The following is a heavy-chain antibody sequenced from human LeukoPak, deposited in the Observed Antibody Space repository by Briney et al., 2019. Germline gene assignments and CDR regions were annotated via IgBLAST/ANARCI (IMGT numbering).Heavy chain of an antibody. J-gene: IGHJ4*02. Sequence: GGLRLSCAASGFTFSSYWMNWVRQAPGKGLEWVANIKQDGNEKYYVDSVKGRFTISRDNAKNPLYLQMNSLRAEDTAVYYCARELLGHGYNSGDFDYWGQGTLVTVSS. CDR1: GFTFSSYW. CDR2: IKQDGNEK. CDR3: ARELLGHGYNSGDFDY. D-gene: IGHD5-24*01. V-gene: IGHV3-7*01.